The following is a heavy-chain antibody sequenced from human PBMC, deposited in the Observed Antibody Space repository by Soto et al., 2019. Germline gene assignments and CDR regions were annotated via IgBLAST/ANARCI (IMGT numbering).Heavy chain of an antibody. CDR2: IKEDGSEK. CDR1: GFTFSSYW. D-gene: IGHD6-13*01. CDR3: ARGPGYSSSWYRGDFDY. J-gene: IGHJ4*02. V-gene: IGHV3-7*01. Sequence: EVQLVESGGGLVQPGGSLRLSCAVSGFTFSSYWMNWVRQAPGKGLEWVANIKEDGSEKYYVDSVKGRFTISRDNARTSLYLQMNSLGGEDTGVYYCARGPGYSSSWYRGDFDYWGQGTLVTVSS.